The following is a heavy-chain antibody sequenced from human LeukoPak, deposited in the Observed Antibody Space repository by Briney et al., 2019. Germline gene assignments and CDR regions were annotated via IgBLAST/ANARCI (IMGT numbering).Heavy chain of an antibody. V-gene: IGHV1-69*13. CDR1: GGTFISYA. Sequence: SVKVSCKASGGTFISYAISWVRQAPGQGLEWMGGIIPIFGTANYAQKFQGRVTITADESTSTAYMELSSLRSEDTAVYYCARDEKGGYSYGYYYWGQGTLVTVSS. J-gene: IGHJ4*02. CDR2: IIPIFGTA. D-gene: IGHD5-18*01. CDR3: ARDEKGGYSYGYYY.